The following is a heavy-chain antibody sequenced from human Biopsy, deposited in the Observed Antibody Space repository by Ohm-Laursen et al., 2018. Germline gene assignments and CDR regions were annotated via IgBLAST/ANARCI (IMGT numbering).Heavy chain of an antibody. CDR1: GGSISSSTTYY. Sequence: GTLSLTCTVSGGSISSSTTYYWAWLRQPPGKGLEWIGSIYNTETTFYNPTLNSRFTISFSTSTNQFSLKLSTVTAADTALYFCARHPTGFWFDPWGHGTLVTVSS. CDR3: ARHPTGFWFDP. V-gene: IGHV4-39*01. J-gene: IGHJ5*02. CDR2: IYNTETT.